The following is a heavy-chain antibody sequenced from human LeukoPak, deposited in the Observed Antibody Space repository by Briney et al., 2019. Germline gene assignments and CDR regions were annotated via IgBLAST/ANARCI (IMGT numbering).Heavy chain of an antibody. CDR2: ISNSSSYI. J-gene: IGHJ4*02. V-gene: IGHV3-21*01. D-gene: IGHD3-10*01. CDR3: ARDGRGFGLDY. Sequence: GGSLRLSCAASGFTFSSYSMNWVRQAPGKGLEWVSSISNSSSYIYYADSVKGRFTISRDNSKNTLYLQMNSLRAEDTAVYYCARDGRGFGLDYWGQGSLVTVSS. CDR1: GFTFSSYS.